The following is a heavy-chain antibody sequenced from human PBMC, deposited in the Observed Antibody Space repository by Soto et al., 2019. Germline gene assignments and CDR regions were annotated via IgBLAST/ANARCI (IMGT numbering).Heavy chain of an antibody. CDR2: IIPIFGTA. V-gene: IGHV1-69*13. Sequence: SVKVSCKASGGTFSSYAISWVRQAPGQGLEWMGGIIPIFGTANYAQKFQGRVTITADESTSTAYMELSSLRSEDTAVYYCARDHLDIVVVPANYGMDVWGQGTTVTVSS. CDR1: GGTFSSYA. CDR3: ARDHLDIVVVPANYGMDV. J-gene: IGHJ6*02. D-gene: IGHD2-2*03.